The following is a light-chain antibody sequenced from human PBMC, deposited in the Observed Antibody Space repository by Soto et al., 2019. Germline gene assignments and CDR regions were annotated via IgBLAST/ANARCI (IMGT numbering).Light chain of an antibody. V-gene: IGKV3-20*01. CDR2: GAS. CDR3: QQYGKSPLT. J-gene: IGKJ4*01. Sequence: EIVLTQSPGTLSLSPGERATPSCRASQSGSGTYLAWYQQKPGQAPRLLISGASRRATGIPDRFSGSGSGTDFTLTISSLEPEDFAVYYCQQYGKSPLTFGGGTKVDIK. CDR1: QSGSGTY.